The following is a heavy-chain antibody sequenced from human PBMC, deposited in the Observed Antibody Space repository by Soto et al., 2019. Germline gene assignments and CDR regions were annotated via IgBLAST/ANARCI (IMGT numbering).Heavy chain of an antibody. D-gene: IGHD1-20*01. CDR2: ISYDGSNK. CDR3: AKVGRNWNPDY. Sequence: QVQLVESGGGVVQPGRSLRLSCTASGYSFSTYGMHWVRQAPGKGLEWVIVISYDGSNKFYLDSVKGRFSISRDNSRNTLYLQMNSLRPEDTATYYCAKVGRNWNPDYWGQGTLVTVSS. J-gene: IGHJ4*02. V-gene: IGHV3-30*18. CDR1: GYSFSTYG.